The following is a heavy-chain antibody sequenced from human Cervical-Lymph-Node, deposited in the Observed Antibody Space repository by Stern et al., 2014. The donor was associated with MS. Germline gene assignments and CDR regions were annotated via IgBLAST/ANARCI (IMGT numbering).Heavy chain of an antibody. CDR2: ISNSGSYT. Sequence: QMQLVQSGGGLVKPGGSLRLSCVASGFTFSDYYMSWIRQAPGKGLEWLSYISNSGSYTNYADSVKGRFTISRDNAKNSLYLYMNSLSAADTAVYYCARAPGHTAIDYYFDYWGQGTLVTVSS. CDR3: ARAPGHTAIDYYFDY. V-gene: IGHV3-11*06. J-gene: IGHJ4*02. D-gene: IGHD5-18*01. CDR1: GFTFSDYY.